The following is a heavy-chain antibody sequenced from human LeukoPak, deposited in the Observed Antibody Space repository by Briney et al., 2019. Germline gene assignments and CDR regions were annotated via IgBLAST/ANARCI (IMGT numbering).Heavy chain of an antibody. CDR2: INPSGGST. J-gene: IGHJ6*03. V-gene: IGHV1-46*01. CDR1: GYAFTSYS. CDR3: ARDLGVVVVPAGIFDGKNNYYMDV. Sequence: GASVNVSCAASGYAFTSYSMHGVRRAPAQGLEWMGVINPSGGSTSNAQKFQGRVNMTRDMSTSTVYMELSSLRSEDTAVYYCARDLGVVVVPAGIFDGKNNYYMDVWGKGTTVTVSS. D-gene: IGHD2-2*02.